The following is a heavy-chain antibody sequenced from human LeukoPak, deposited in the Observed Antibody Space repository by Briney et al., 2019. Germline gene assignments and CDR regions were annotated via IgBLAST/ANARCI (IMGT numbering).Heavy chain of an antibody. J-gene: IGHJ4*02. V-gene: IGHV3-30*18. Sequence: PGGSLRLSCAASGFTFSSYGMHWVRQAPGKGLEWVALILYVGSNKYYAYSVKGLFTISRDNSKNALYQQMNSLRADDTAVYYCAKDRWELLWREELDHWGQGTLVTVSS. D-gene: IGHD1-26*01. CDR3: AKDRWELLWREELDH. CDR1: GFTFSSYG. CDR2: ILYVGSNK.